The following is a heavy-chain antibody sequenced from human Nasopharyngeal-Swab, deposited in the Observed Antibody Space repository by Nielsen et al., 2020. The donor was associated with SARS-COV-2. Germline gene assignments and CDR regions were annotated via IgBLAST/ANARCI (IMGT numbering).Heavy chain of an antibody. CDR3: AKEGGGSGIDY. V-gene: IGHV3-30*18. J-gene: IGHJ4*02. Sequence: GGSLRLSSAASGFTFSRSGMHWVRQAPGKGLEWVAVISYDGSNKYYADSVKDRLTISRDNSKNTLYLQMNSLRAEDTAVYYCAKEGGGSGIDYWGQGTLVTVSS. D-gene: IGHD3-10*01. CDR1: GFTFSRSG. CDR2: ISYDGSNK.